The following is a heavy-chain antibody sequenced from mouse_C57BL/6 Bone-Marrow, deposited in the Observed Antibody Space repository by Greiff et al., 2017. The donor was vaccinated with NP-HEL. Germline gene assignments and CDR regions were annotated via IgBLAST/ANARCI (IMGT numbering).Heavy chain of an antibody. Sequence: VQLQQPGAELVKPGASVKLSCKASGYTFTSYWMQWVKQRPGQGLEWIGEIDPSDGYTNYNQKFKGKATLTVDTSSSTAYMQLSSLTSEDSAVYYCATRGLLRPAWFAYWGQGTLVTVSA. J-gene: IGHJ3*01. D-gene: IGHD2-3*01. CDR1: GYTFTSYW. V-gene: IGHV1-50*01. CDR3: ATRGLLRPAWFAY. CDR2: IDPSDGYT.